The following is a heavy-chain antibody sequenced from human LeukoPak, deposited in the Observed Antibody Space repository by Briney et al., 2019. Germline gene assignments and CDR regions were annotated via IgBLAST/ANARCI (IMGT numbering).Heavy chain of an antibody. Sequence: ASVKVSCKASGYTFTSYDINWVRQATGQGLEWMGWMNPNSGNTGYAQKFQGRVTMTRNTSISTAYMELSSLRSEDTAVYYCARVYCSSTSCYDILSCWGQGTLVTVSS. CDR1: GYTFTSYD. J-gene: IGHJ4*02. CDR2: MNPNSGNT. CDR3: ARVYCSSTSCYDILSC. V-gene: IGHV1-8*01. D-gene: IGHD2-2*01.